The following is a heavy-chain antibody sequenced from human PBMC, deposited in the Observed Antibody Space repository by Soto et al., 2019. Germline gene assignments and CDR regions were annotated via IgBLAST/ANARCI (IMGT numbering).Heavy chain of an antibody. D-gene: IGHD2-21*02. CDR1: GESISKSSYH. CDR3: ARRRTKVVTHDYFDY. J-gene: IGHJ4*02. V-gene: IGHV4-39*02. Sequence: PAETLSLTCIVSGESISKSSYHWCWIHQPPGKGLEWFGSIYYSGRTYSNSSLKSRVHISIDTSKTHFSLNLSSVTVTDTDVYYCARRRTKVVTHDYFDYWGQGALVTVSS. CDR2: IYYSGRT.